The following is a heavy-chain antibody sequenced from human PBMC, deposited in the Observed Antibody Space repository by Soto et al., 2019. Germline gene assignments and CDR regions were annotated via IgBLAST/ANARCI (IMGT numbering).Heavy chain of an antibody. CDR3: ARHLPGLVYFDY. V-gene: IGHV4-39*01. J-gene: IGHJ4*02. Sequence: QLQLQESGPGLVKPSETLSLTCTVSGGSISSSSYYWGWIRQPPGKGLEWIGSIYYSGSTYYNPSLKSRVTISVDTSKNQFSLKLSSVTAADTAVYYCARHLPGLVYFDYWGQGTLVTVSS. CDR2: IYYSGST. CDR1: GGSISSSSYY.